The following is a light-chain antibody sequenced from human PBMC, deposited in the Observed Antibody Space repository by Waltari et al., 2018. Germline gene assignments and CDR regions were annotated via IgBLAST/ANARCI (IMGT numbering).Light chain of an antibody. J-gene: IGKJ1*01. CDR1: QSVRCY. CDR2: DAY. CDR3: QQRFSWPT. Sequence: EIVLTQSPATLSLSPGERATLSCRASQSVRCYLAWYQQKPGQAPRLLIYDAYNRATGIPDRCSGSGSGTDFTRTISSLVPEDFAVYYCQQRFSWPTFGQGAKVEIK. V-gene: IGKV3-11*01.